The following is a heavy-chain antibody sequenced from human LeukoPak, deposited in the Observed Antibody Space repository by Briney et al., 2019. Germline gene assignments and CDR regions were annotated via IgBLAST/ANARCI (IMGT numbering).Heavy chain of an antibody. J-gene: IGHJ4*02. D-gene: IGHD6-25*01. CDR1: GFTFSSYS. Sequence: TGGSLRLSCAASGFTFSSYSMTWVRQAPGKGLEWVSSISSSSSYKYYVDSVKGRFTISRDNAKNSLYLQMNSLRAEDTAVYYSARKGPGSAAALDYWGQGTLVTVSS. V-gene: IGHV3-21*01. CDR3: ARKGPGSAAALDY. CDR2: ISSSSSYK.